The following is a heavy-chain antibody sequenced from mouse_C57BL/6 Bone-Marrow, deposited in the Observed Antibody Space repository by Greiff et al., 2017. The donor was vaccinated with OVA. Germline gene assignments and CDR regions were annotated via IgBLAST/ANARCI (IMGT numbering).Heavy chain of an antibody. CDR1: GYTFTSYW. CDR3: ARSGGFDCGSSDDAMDY. J-gene: IGHJ4*01. V-gene: IGHV1-69*01. CDR2: IDPSDSYT. D-gene: IGHD1-1*01. Sequence: QVQLQQPGAELVMPGASVKLSCKASGYTFTSYWMHWVKQRPGQGLEWIGEIDPSDSYTNYNQKFKGKSTLTVAKSSSTAYMQLSSLTSEDSADYDCARSGGFDCGSSDDAMDYWGQGTSVTVSS.